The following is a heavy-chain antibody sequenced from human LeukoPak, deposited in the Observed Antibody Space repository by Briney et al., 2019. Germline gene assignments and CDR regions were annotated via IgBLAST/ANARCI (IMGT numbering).Heavy chain of an antibody. Sequence: PSETLSLNCSVSGDSITSGNFYWAWIRQPPGKGLEWVGSIFHSGSTYYSPSLESRLTMSLDTSTGHFSLRLTSVTAADTAIYYCARQIAVVEPTDPNWFDSWGQGTLVTVSS. V-gene: IGHV4-39*07. CDR3: ARQIAVVEPTDPNWFDS. CDR2: IFHSGST. CDR1: GDSITSGNFY. D-gene: IGHD2-21*01. J-gene: IGHJ5*01.